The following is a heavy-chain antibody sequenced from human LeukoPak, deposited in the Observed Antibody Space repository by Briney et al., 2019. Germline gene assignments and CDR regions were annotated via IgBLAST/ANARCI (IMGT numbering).Heavy chain of an antibody. V-gene: IGHV5-51*01. Sequence: GESLKISCKASGYTFTFYWIAWVRQMPGKGLEWMGIIYPGDSDTRYSPSFQGQVTISADKSISTAYLQWSSLKTSDSAMYYCARQSRLGNWFDPWGQGTLVTVSS. CDR3: ARQSRLGNWFDP. CDR2: IYPGDSDT. CDR1: GYTFTFYW. D-gene: IGHD1-26*01. J-gene: IGHJ5*02.